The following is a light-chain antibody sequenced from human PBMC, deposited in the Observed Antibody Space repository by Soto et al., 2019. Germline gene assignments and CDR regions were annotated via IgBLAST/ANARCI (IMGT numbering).Light chain of an antibody. CDR1: SGDVGGYNF. V-gene: IGLV2-11*01. CDR2: DVS. Sequence: QSALTQPRSVSGSPGQSVTISCTGTSGDVGGYNFVSWYQQNPGKAPTLMIFDVSQRPSGVPDRFSGSKSGNTASLTISGLQAEDEADYYCCSYTARSTLVFGGGTKLTVL. CDR3: CSYTARSTLV. J-gene: IGLJ3*02.